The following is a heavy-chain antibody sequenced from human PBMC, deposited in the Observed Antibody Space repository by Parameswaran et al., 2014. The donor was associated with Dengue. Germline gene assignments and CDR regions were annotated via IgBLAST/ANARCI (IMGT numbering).Heavy chain of an antibody. Sequence: PGKGLEWIGEINHSGSTNYNPSLKSRVTISVDTSKNQFSLKLSSVTAADTAVYYCARGGSRYGNYYYFYGMDVWGQGTTVTVSS. CDR3: ARGGSRYGNYYYFYGMDV. CDR2: INHSGST. V-gene: IGHV4-34*01. D-gene: IGHD4-17*01. J-gene: IGHJ6*02.